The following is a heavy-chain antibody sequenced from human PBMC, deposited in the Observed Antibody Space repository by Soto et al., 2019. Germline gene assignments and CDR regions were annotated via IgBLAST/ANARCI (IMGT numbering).Heavy chain of an antibody. CDR1: GGSFSGYY. V-gene: IGHV4-34*01. CDR3: ASLPLLPPGPPDAFDI. Sequence: SETLSLTCAVYGGSFSGYYWSWIRQPPGQGLEWIGERNHSGSTNYNPSLKSRVTIPVDTSKNQFSLTLSPVTAADTAVYYCASLPLLPPGPPDAFDIWGQGTMVTVSS. CDR2: RNHSGST. J-gene: IGHJ3*02.